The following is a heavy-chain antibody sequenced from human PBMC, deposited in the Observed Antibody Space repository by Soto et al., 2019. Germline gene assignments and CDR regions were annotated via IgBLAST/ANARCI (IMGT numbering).Heavy chain of an antibody. CDR2: ISAYNGNT. CDR1: GYTFTSYG. J-gene: IGHJ6*02. V-gene: IGHV1-18*01. Sequence: QVQLVQSGAEVKKPGASVKVSCKASGYTFTSYGISWVRQAPGQGLEWMGWISAYNGNTNYAQKLQGRVTMTTDTSTSTAYMELRSLRSDDTAVYYCARDEYSSGCNPRAYYYYYGMDVWGQGTTVTVSS. D-gene: IGHD6-19*01. CDR3: ARDEYSSGCNPRAYYYYYGMDV.